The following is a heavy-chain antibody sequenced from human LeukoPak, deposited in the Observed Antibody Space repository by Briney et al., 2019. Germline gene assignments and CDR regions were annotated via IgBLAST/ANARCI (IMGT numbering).Heavy chain of an antibody. CDR2: IKIDGTEK. CDR1: GFAFGTYL. CDR3: ARRVVGGTDYFDY. D-gene: IGHD1-26*01. J-gene: IGHJ4*02. Sequence: PGGSLRLSCAASGFAFGTYLMTWVRQAPGKGLEWVANIKIDGTEKRYADSVKGRFTISRDNAKNSLYLQMSSLRAEDTAVYYCARRVVGGTDYFDYWGQGTLVTVSS. V-gene: IGHV3-7*01.